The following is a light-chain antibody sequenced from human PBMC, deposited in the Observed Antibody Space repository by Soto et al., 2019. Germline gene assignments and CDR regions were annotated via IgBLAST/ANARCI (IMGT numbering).Light chain of an antibody. CDR1: SSDVGGYNY. CDR2: EVS. V-gene: IGLV2-14*01. J-gene: IGLJ2*01. Sequence: QSALTQPASVSGSPGQSITISCTGTSSDVGGYNYVSWYQQHPGKAPKLMIYEVSNRPSGVSNRFSGSKSGNTASLTISGQQAEDEADYYCSSYTSSSVVFGGGTKLTVL. CDR3: SSYTSSSVV.